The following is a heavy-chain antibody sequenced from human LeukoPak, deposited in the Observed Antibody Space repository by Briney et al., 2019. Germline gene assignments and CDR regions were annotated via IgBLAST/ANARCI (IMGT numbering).Heavy chain of an antibody. Sequence: SGTLSLTCAVSGGSISSGDYSWSWIRQPPGKGLEWIGYIFQSGSTYYNPSLKSRVTISVDRSKNQFSLKLSSVTAADTAVYYCARVGSDWNDVRYNWFDPWGQGTLVTVSS. J-gene: IGHJ5*02. CDR3: ARVGSDWNDVRYNWFDP. V-gene: IGHV4-30-2*01. CDR2: IFQSGST. D-gene: IGHD1-1*01. CDR1: GGSISSGDYS.